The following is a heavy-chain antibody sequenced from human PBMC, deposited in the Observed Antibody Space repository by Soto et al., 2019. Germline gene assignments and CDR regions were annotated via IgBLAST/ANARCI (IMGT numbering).Heavy chain of an antibody. Sequence: GGSLRLSCAASGFTFSTYWMSWVRQAPGKGLEWVANMNQDGSEKNYVDSVKGRFTISRDNAKNPLYLQMNSLRAEDTAVYYCARDQRYSQFDYWGQGT. V-gene: IGHV3-7*01. CDR2: MNQDGSEK. J-gene: IGHJ4*02. D-gene: IGHD3-9*01. CDR3: ARDQRYSQFDY. CDR1: GFTFSTYW.